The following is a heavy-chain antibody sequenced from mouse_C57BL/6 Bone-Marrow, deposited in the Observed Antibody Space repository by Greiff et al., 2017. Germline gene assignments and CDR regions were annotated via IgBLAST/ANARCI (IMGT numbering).Heavy chain of an antibody. CDR2: IYPGNGDT. V-gene: IGHV1-12*01. CDR1: GYTFTSYN. CDR3: ARDGDYGSSNWYFDV. J-gene: IGHJ1*03. Sequence: QVQLKQSGAELVRPGASVKMSCKASGYTFTSYNMHWVKQTPRQGLEWIGAIYPGNGDTSYNQKFKGKATLTVDKSSSTAYMQRSSLTAEDYAVYFCARDGDYGSSNWYFDVWGTGTTVTVSS. D-gene: IGHD1-1*01.